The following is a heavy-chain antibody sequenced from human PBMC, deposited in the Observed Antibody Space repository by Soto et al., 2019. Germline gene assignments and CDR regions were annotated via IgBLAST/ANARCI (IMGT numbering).Heavy chain of an antibody. CDR1: GGTFSTYA. D-gene: IGHD3-22*01. CDR2: IIPLFGTA. V-gene: IGHV1-69*01. J-gene: IGHJ4*02. CDR3: ARGVHYDSSGYYYFY. Sequence: QVQLVQSGAEVKKPGSSLKVSGKASGGTFSTYAIDWVRQAPGQGLEWMGGIIPLFGTAKYAQNFQGRITITADESTNTAYMELRSLRSQDTAVYYCARGVHYDSSGYYYFYWGQGTLVTVSS.